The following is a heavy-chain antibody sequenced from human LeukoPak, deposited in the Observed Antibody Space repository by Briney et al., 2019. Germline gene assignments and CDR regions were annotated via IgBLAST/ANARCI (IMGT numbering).Heavy chain of an antibody. CDR1: GGSFSGYY. J-gene: IGHJ6*03. CDR3: ARVIGVTMVRGDYYYYMDV. CDR2: INHSGST. Sequence: SETLSLTCAVYGGSFSGYYWSWIRQPPGKGLEWIGEINHSGSTNYNPSLKSRVTISLDTSRNQFSLKLNSVTAADTAVYYCARVIGVTMVRGDYYYYMDVWGKGTTVTVSS. V-gene: IGHV4-34*01. D-gene: IGHD3-10*01.